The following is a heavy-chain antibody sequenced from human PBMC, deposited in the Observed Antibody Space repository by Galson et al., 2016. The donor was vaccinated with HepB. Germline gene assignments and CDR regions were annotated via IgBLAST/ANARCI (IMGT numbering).Heavy chain of an antibody. V-gene: IGHV3-23*01. CDR2: ISGNGHYT. CDR1: GFTFTNYA. CDR3: AKDTYSSNWDHFDS. D-gene: IGHD6-13*01. J-gene: IGHJ4*02. Sequence: SLRLSCAASGFTFTNYAMNWVRQAPGKGLEWVSAISGNGHYTFYADSVKGRFTISRDNFKNTVYLQMNSLRADDTALYYCAKDTYSSNWDHFDSWGQGTPVTVSA.